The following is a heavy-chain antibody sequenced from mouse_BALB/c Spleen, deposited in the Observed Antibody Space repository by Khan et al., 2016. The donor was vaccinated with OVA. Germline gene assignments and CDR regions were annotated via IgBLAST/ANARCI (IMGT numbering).Heavy chain of an antibody. Sequence: QVQLQQSGAELVRPGTSVNISCKASGDAFTNYWLGWVKQRPGHGLEWIGDIYPGSGNTYYHEKLKGKVTLTADKSSSTAYLQLINLTSEASAVYFCARWGMDSWGQGTSVTVSS. CDR1: GDAFTNYW. CDR2: IYPGSGNT. CDR3: ARWGMDS. V-gene: IGHV1-63*01. J-gene: IGHJ4*01.